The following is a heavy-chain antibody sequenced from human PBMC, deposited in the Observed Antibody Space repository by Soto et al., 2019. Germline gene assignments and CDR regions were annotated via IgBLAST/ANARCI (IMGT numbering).Heavy chain of an antibody. J-gene: IGHJ5*02. D-gene: IGHD6-6*01. CDR2: ISYDGSNK. CDR1: GFTFSSYA. CDR3: ARVDSSSST. V-gene: IGHV3-30-3*01. Sequence: QVQLVESGGGVVQPGRSLRLSCAASGFTFSSYAMHWVRQAPGKGLEWVAVISYDGSNKYYAVSVKGRFTISRDNSKNTLYLQMNSLRAEDTAVYYCARVDSSSSTWGQGTLVTVSS.